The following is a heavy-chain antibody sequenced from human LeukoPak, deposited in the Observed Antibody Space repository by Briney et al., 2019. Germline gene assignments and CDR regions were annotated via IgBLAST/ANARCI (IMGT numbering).Heavy chain of an antibody. D-gene: IGHD5-12*01. J-gene: IGHJ4*02. Sequence: PGGSLRLSCAASGFTFSNAWMSWVRQAPGKGLEWVSAISGSGGSTYYADSVKGRFTISRDNSKNTLYLQMNSLRAEDTAAYYCAKKLWGTVATSYFDYWGQGTLVTVSS. CDR3: AKKLWGTVATSYFDY. V-gene: IGHV3-23*01. CDR1: GFTFSNAW. CDR2: ISGSGGST.